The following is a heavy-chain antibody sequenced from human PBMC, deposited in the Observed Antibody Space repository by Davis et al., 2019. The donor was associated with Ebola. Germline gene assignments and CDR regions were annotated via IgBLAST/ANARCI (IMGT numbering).Heavy chain of an antibody. D-gene: IGHD4-17*01. CDR2: IYYSGST. J-gene: IGHJ6*02. V-gene: IGHV4-59*08. Sequence: PSETLSLTCTVSGGSISSYYWSWIRQPPGKGLEWIGYIYYSGSTNYNPSLKSRVTISVDTSKNQFSLKLSSVTAADTAVYYCARGDGDYELYYYGMDVWGQGTTVTVSS. CDR3: ARGDGDYELYYYGMDV. CDR1: GGSISSYY.